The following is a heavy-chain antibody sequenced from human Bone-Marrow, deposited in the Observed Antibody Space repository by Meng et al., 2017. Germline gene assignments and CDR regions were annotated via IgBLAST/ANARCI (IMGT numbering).Heavy chain of an antibody. CDR2: FSASGGSK. CDR3: ARGGMVRGVIRTPFDY. V-gene: IGHV3-23*01. CDR1: GFTFSDYY. J-gene: IGHJ4*02. Sequence: GESLKISCAASGFTFSDYYMSWIRQAPGKGLEWVSDFSASGGSKYYADSVKGRFTISRDNSKNTLFLQMNNLRVEDTAVYYCARGGMVRGVIRTPFDYWGQGTLVTVSS. D-gene: IGHD3-10*01.